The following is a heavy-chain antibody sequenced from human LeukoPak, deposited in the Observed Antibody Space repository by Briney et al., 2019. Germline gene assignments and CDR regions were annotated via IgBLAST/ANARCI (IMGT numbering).Heavy chain of an antibody. V-gene: IGHV3-30*02. CDR1: GFTFSSYG. CDR2: IRYDGSNK. D-gene: IGHD5-18*01. Sequence: GGSLRLSCAASGFTFSSYGMHWVRQAPGKGLEWVAFIRYDGSNKYYADSVKGRFTISRDNSKNTLYLQMNSLRAEDTAVYYCAKDTVDTAMDGLMDVWGKGTTVTISS. J-gene: IGHJ6*03. CDR3: AKDTVDTAMDGLMDV.